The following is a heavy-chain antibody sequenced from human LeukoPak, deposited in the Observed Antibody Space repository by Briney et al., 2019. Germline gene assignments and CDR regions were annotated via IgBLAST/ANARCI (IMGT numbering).Heavy chain of an antibody. V-gene: IGHV3-21*01. D-gene: IGHD3-22*01. Sequence: GGSLRLSCAASRFTFSSYSMNWVRQAPGKGLEWVSSISSSSSYIYYADSVKGRFTISRDNAKNSLYLQMNSLRADDTAVYYCARDSYYYDSSGFIDWGQGTLVTVSS. J-gene: IGHJ4*02. CDR1: RFTFSSYS. CDR3: ARDSYYYDSSGFID. CDR2: ISSSSSYI.